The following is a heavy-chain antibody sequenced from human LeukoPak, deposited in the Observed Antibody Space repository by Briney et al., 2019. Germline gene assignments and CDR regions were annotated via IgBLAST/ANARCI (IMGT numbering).Heavy chain of an antibody. CDR1: GYSISTGYY. J-gene: IGHJ4*02. D-gene: IGHD5-18*01. CDR3: ARGRGYSYGYHFDY. CDR2: FYHGGST. V-gene: IGHV4-38-2*02. Sequence: PSETLSLTCTVSGYSISTGYYWDWIRQPPGKGLEWIGTFYHGGSTYYNPSLKSRVTISVDTSKNQFSLKLSSVTAADTAVYYCARGRGYSYGYHFDYWGQGTLVTVSS.